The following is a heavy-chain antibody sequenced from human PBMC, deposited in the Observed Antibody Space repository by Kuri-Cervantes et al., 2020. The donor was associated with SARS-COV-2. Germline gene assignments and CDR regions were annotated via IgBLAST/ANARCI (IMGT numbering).Heavy chain of an antibody. CDR1: RFTFSAFG. V-gene: IGHV3-30*02. J-gene: IGHJ4*02. CDR2: IRFDGKII. D-gene: IGHD2-2*01. Sequence: GGSLRLSCAASRFTFSAFGMHWVRQAPGKGPEWVAFIRFDGKIIKYADSLKGRFTISRDNSKNTLFLQMNSLRAEDTAVYYCAKQRSYCTLSTCSDFDSWGQGTLVTVSS. CDR3: AKQRSYCTLSTCSDFDS.